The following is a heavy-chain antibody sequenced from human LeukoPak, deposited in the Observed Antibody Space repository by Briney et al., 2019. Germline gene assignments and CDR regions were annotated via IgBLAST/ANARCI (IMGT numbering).Heavy chain of an antibody. D-gene: IGHD1-26*01. CDR1: GFTFSSYW. Sequence: GGSLRLSCAASGFTFSSYWMHWVRQAPGKGLVWVAFIRYDGSNKYYADSVKGRFTISRDNSKNTLYLQMNSLRAEDTAVYYCAKGGVVGATTGFGFDYWGQGTLVTVSS. V-gene: IGHV3-30*02. J-gene: IGHJ4*02. CDR2: IRYDGSNK. CDR3: AKGGVVGATTGFGFDY.